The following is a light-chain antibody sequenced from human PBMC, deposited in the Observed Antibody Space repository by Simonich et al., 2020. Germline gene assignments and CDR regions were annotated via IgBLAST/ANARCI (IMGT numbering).Light chain of an antibody. CDR2: AAS. J-gene: IGKJ2*01. CDR1: QGISSY. CDR3: QQYYSYPYT. V-gene: IGKV1-8*01. Sequence: AIRMTQSPSSLSASTGDRVTITCRASQGISSYLAWYQHKTGKAPKLLIYAASTLQSGVPSRFSVSGSGTDFTLTISCLQSEDFETYYWQQYYSYPYTFGQGTKLEIK.